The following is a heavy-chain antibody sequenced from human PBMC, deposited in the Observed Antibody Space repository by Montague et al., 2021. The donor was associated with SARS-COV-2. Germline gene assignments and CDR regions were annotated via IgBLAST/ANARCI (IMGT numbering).Heavy chain of an antibody. V-gene: IGHV3-7*01. Sequence: LSLSCAASGFTISSFWMSWVRQAPGKGLEWVANIRQDGSDKYYVDSVRGRFTISRDNAKNSLYLQMSSLRAEDTGVYYCTRDRDYGDYLNWFNPWGQGTLVTVSS. CDR1: GFTISSFW. CDR2: IRQDGSDK. D-gene: IGHD4-17*01. J-gene: IGHJ5*02. CDR3: TRDRDYGDYLNWFNP.